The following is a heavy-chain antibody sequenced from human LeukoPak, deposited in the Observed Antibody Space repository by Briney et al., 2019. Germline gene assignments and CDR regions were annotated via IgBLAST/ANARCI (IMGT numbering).Heavy chain of an antibody. CDR1: GFTFSDYY. CDR3: ATLRRYCSSTSCREY. J-gene: IGHJ4*02. CDR2: ISSSGSAI. V-gene: IGHV3-11*04. Sequence: PGGSLRLSCAASGFTFSDYYMSWIRQAPGKGLEWVSYISSSGSAIYYADSVKGRFTTSRDNATNSLYLQMNSLRAEDTAVYYCATLRRYCSSTSCREYWGQGTLVTVSS. D-gene: IGHD2-2*01.